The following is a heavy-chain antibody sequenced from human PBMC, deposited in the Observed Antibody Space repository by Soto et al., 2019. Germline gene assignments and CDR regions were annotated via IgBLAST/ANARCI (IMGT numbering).Heavy chain of an antibody. D-gene: IGHD3-9*01. Sequence: PSETLSLTCTVSGGSISSGDYYWSWIRQPPGKGLEWIGYIYYSGSTYYNPSLKSRVTISVDTSKNQFSLKLSSVTAADTAVYYCARGDYDFLTGYYKTAYFDYWGQGTLVTVSS. V-gene: IGHV4-30-4*02. CDR2: IYYSGST. CDR3: ARGDYDFLTGYYKTAYFDY. J-gene: IGHJ4*02. CDR1: GGSISSGDYY.